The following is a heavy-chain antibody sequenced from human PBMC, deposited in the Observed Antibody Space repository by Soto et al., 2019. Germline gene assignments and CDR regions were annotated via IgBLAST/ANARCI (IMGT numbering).Heavy chain of an antibody. CDR2: IYYSGIS. J-gene: IGHJ5*02. D-gene: IGHD3-16*02. Sequence: QVQLQESGPGLVKPSQTLSLTCTVSGGSISSGGYYWSWIRQHPGKGLEWIGYIYYSGISYYNPSIKSRVTISVDTSKNQFSLKLSSVTAADTDVYYCASLVNYNWFDPWGQGTLVTVSS. CDR1: GGSISSGGYY. V-gene: IGHV4-31*03. CDR3: ASLVNYNWFDP.